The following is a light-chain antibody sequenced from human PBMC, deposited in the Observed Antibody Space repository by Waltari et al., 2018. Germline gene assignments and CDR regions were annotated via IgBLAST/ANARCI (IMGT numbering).Light chain of an antibody. CDR3: ATWDARLTNVL. V-gene: IGLV1-44*01. CDR1: NSNIGSST. Sequence: QSVLTQPPSASGAPGQRVTISCSGSNSNIGSSTVNWYQQVPGTAPRLLIYSNDQRSSGVPDRFSGSKSGTSASLAISGLQSEDEADYYCATWDARLTNVLFGGGTKVTVL. CDR2: SND. J-gene: IGLJ3*02.